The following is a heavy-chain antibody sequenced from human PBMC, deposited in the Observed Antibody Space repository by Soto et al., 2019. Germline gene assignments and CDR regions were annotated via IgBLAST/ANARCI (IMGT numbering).Heavy chain of an antibody. CDR3: ARNPSCYDSPKN. J-gene: IGHJ3*01. CDR2: LNGIGDAT. Sequence: PGGSLRLSCAASGFTFTSYAMSWVRQAPGKGLEWVSALNGIGDATYYADSVRGRFTISRDNSKNTVYLQMNSLRAEDTAVYYCARNPSCYDSPKNWGQGTMVTVSS. V-gene: IGHV3-23*01. CDR1: GFTFTSYA. D-gene: IGHD2-2*01.